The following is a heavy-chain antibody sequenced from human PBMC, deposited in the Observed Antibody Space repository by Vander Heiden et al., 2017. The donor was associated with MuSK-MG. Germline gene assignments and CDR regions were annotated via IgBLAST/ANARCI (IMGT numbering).Heavy chain of an antibody. D-gene: IGHD2-21*01. CDR2: IWSDGRNK. Sequence: QVQLVESGGGVVQPGRSLRLSCAESGFIFRRYGMPWVRQAPGKGLEWVAVIWSDGRNKYYADSVKGRFTISRDNSKNTLYLQMNSLRAEDTAVYYCARQGDLRIYYYYMDVWGKGTTVTVSS. J-gene: IGHJ6*03. CDR1: GFIFRRYG. V-gene: IGHV3-33*01. CDR3: ARQGDLRIYYYYMDV.